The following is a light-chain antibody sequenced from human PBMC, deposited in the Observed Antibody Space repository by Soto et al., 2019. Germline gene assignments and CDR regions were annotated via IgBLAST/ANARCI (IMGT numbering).Light chain of an antibody. Sequence: MRLTQCPSWVSASVGERVTISCRARQCLXSWFTWYKQKPGKATKILIXAESSLQSGVPSRFSGSGSGTDFTLTISRLEPEEFAVYYCRQYNNWPPLTVGGGTKVDIK. CDR2: AES. J-gene: IGKJ4*01. V-gene: IGKV1-12*01. CDR3: RQYNNWPPLT. CDR1: QCLXSW.